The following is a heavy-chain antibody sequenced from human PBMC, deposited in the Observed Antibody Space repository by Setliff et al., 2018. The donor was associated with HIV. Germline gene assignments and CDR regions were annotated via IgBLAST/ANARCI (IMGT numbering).Heavy chain of an antibody. CDR3: ARHFGGDYQLPDLFDY. CDR2: IFYTGST. V-gene: IGHV4-39*01. J-gene: IGHJ4*02. CDR1: GDSTTSSSSY. D-gene: IGHD2-2*01. Sequence: SETLSLTCTVSGDSTTSSSSYWGWIRQPPGKGLEWIGNIFYTGSTYYSTSLKSRVTISVDTSKNQFSLKLSSVTAADTAVYYCARHFGGDYQLPDLFDYWGQGTLVTVSS.